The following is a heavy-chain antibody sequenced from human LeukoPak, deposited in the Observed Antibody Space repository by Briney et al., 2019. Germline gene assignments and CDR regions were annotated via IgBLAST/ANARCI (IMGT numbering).Heavy chain of an antibody. CDR3: AKLRLSPRGYYYMDV. J-gene: IGHJ6*03. D-gene: IGHD3-3*01. CDR1: GFTFSSYA. V-gene: IGHV3-23*01. Sequence: GGSLRLSCAASGFTFSSYAMSWVRQAPGKGLEWVSAISGSGGSTYYADSVKGRFTISRDNSKNTLYLQMNSLRAKDTAVYYCAKLRLSPRGYYYMDVWGKGTTVTVSS. CDR2: ISGSGGST.